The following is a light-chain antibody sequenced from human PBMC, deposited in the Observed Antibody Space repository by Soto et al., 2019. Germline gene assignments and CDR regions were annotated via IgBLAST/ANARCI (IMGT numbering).Light chain of an antibody. Sequence: QSALTQPPSASGSPGQSVTISCTGTSSDVGGHNYVSWYQQHPGKAPKLMIYEVSKRPSGVPDRFSGSKSGNTASLTVSGLQAEDEAAYYCSSYAGSKNLVFGGGTKVTVL. J-gene: IGLJ2*01. CDR3: SSYAGSKNLV. V-gene: IGLV2-8*01. CDR1: SSDVGGHNY. CDR2: EVS.